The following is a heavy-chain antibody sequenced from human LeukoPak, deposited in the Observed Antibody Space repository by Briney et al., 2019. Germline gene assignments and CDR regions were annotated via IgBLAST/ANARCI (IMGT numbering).Heavy chain of an antibody. Sequence: SETLSLTCTVSGGSISSYYWSWIRQPPGKGLEWIGYIYYSGSTNYNPSLKSRVTISVDTSKNQFSLKLSSVTAADTAVYYCARAGLAAAGTRPLDYWGQGTLVTVSS. CDR2: IYYSGST. CDR3: ARAGLAAAGTRPLDY. CDR1: GGSISSYY. D-gene: IGHD6-13*01. V-gene: IGHV4-59*08. J-gene: IGHJ4*02.